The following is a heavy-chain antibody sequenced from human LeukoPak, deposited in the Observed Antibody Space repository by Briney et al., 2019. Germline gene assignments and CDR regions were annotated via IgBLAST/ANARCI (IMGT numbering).Heavy chain of an antibody. CDR2: INHSGST. CDR3: ARERAYYDILTGLPDWYFDL. Sequence: GSLRLSCAVSGFTVSGNYMSWVRQAPGKGLEWIGEINHSGSTNYNPSLKSRVTISVDTSKNQFSLKLSSVTAADTAVYYCARERAYYDILTGLPDWYFDLWGRGTLVTVSS. CDR1: GFTVSGNY. D-gene: IGHD3-9*01. V-gene: IGHV4-34*01. J-gene: IGHJ2*01.